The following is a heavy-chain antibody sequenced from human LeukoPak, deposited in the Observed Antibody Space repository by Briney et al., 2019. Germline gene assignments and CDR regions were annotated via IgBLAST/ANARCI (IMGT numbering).Heavy chain of an antibody. CDR3: ARDVPYGDYAWFDL. CDR1: GGSISSYY. CDR2: IYYSGST. J-gene: IGHJ5*02. D-gene: IGHD4-17*01. Sequence: SETLSLTCTVSGGSISSYYWSWIRQPPGKGLEWIGYIYYSGSTNYNPSLKSRVTISVDTPKNQFSLKLSSVTAADTAVYYCARDVPYGDYAWFDLWGQGTLVTVSS. V-gene: IGHV4-59*01.